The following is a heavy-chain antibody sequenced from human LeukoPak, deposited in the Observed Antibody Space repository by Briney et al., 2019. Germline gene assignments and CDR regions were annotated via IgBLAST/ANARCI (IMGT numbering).Heavy chain of an antibody. CDR2: IKQDGSDK. CDR1: GFTFTKYW. Sequence: PGGSLRLSCAASGFTFTKYWMTWVRQAPGKGLEWVGNIKQDGSDKNYTDSVKGRFTISRDNTKNSVYLQMSSLRAEDTAVYYCASAAATKTNLRLVDYWGQGTLVTVSS. D-gene: IGHD1-1*01. CDR3: ASAAATKTNLRLVDY. V-gene: IGHV3-7*01. J-gene: IGHJ4*02.